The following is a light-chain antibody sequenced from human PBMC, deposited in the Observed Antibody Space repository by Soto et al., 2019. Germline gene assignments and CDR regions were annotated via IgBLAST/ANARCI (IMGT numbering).Light chain of an antibody. CDR2: GAS. CDR3: QHYKNYPWT. J-gene: IGKJ1*01. V-gene: IGKV1-8*01. Sequence: AIRMTQSPSSLSASAGDRVAIACRASQDVGRDLAWYQQKPGQAPKRLIYGASTLQSGVPSRFSGGGSGTDFTLTISCLQSEDFATYYCQHYKNYPWTFGQGTKVEIK. CDR1: QDVGRD.